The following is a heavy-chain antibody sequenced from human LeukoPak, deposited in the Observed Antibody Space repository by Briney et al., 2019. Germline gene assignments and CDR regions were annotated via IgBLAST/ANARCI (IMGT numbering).Heavy chain of an antibody. V-gene: IGHV1-18*04. CDR2: VAPDNRT. CDR1: GYIVSNYA. Sequence: ASVKVSCKASGYIVSNYAIAWVRQAPGQGLEWLGWVAPDNRTDYTERIKDRVTMTRDPFTNTAYMELRTLRSDDTGIYFCAREDASKYDHWGPGTLVAVSS. CDR3: AREDASKYDH. J-gene: IGHJ4*02. D-gene: IGHD3-22*01.